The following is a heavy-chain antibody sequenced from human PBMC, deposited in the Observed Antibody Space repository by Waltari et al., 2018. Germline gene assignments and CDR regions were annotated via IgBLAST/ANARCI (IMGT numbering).Heavy chain of an antibody. V-gene: IGHV4-34*01. Sequence: QVQLQQWGAGLLKHSETLSLTCAVYGGSFSGYYWSWIRQPPGKGLVGIGEINHSGSTNYNPSLKSRVTISVDTSKNQFSLKLSSVTAADTAVYYCARRWGIAAAGTDFDYWGQGTLVTVSS. CDR2: INHSGST. CDR1: GGSFSGYY. J-gene: IGHJ4*02. D-gene: IGHD6-13*01. CDR3: ARRWGIAAAGTDFDY.